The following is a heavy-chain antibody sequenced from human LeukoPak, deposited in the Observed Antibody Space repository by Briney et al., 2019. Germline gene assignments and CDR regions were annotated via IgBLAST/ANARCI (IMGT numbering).Heavy chain of an antibody. CDR2: IWYDGSNK. V-gene: IGHV3-33*01. D-gene: IGHD3-10*01. J-gene: IGHJ4*02. CDR3: ARELRRGDYFDY. CDR1: GFTFSSYG. Sequence: GRSLRLSCAASGFTFSSYGMHWVRQAPAKGLEWVAVIWYDGSNKYYADSVKGRFTISRDNSKNTLYLQMNSLRAEDTAVYYCARELRRGDYFDYWGQGTLVTVSS.